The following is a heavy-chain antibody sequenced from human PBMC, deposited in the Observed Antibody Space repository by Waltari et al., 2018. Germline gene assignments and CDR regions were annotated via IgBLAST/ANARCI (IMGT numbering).Heavy chain of an antibody. Sequence: EVQLVESGGGLVQPRGSLRLSCAASGFTFSDSWMNWVRQAPGKGVEWGAGIKPDGTGTNYVDSMKCRFTISRDNAKNSLYLQMNSLGAEDTAEYYCTRGASRSFDAWGQGTLVTVSS. CDR2: IKPDGTGT. V-gene: IGHV3-7*01. J-gene: IGHJ5*02. CDR1: GFTFSDSW. CDR3: TRGASRSFDA.